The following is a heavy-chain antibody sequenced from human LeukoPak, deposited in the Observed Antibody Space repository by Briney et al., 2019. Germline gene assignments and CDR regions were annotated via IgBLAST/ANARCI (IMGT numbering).Heavy chain of an antibody. CDR3: ARGDYDFRIGCKFPAAGPFDY. V-gene: IGHV1-18*03. D-gene: IGHD3-3*01. CDR2: ISAYNGNT. Sequence: VASAKVSCKASGYTFTSYGISWVRQAPGQGLERRGWISAYNGNTNYAQQLQGRVTMTTDTTTSTAYMELSSLRSEDMAVYYCARGDYDFRIGCKFPAAGPFDYWGQGTLVTVSS. J-gene: IGHJ4*02. CDR1: GYTFTSYG.